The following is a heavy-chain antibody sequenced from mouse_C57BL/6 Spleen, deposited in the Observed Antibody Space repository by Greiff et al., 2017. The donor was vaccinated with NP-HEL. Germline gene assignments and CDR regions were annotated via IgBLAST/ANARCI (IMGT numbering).Heavy chain of an antibody. V-gene: IGHV1-85*01. Sequence: VQVVESGPELVKPGASVKLSCKASGYTFTSYDINWVKQRPGQGLEWIGWIYPRDGSTKYNEKFKGKATLTVDTSSSTAYMELHSLTSEDSAVYFCARSDSNYFDYWGQGTTLTVSS. D-gene: IGHD2-5*01. CDR3: ARSDSNYFDY. CDR2: IYPRDGST. J-gene: IGHJ2*01. CDR1: GYTFTSYD.